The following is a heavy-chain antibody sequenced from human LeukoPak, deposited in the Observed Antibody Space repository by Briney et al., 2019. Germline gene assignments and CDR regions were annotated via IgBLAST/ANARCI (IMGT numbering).Heavy chain of an antibody. D-gene: IGHD6-13*01. Sequence: SQTLSLTCAISGDSVSSNSAAWNWIRQSPSRGLEWLGRTYYRSKWYNDYAVSEKSRITINPNTSKNQFSLQLNSVTPEDSAVYYCARDQYSSSWYRFDYWGQGTLVTVSS. CDR3: ARDQYSSSWYRFDY. V-gene: IGHV6-1*01. CDR2: TYYRSKWYN. J-gene: IGHJ4*02. CDR1: GDSVSSNSAA.